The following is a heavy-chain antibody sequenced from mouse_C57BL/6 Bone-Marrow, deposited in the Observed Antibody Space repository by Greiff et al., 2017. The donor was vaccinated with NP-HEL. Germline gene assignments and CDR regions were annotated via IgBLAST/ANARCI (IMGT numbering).Heavy chain of an antibody. J-gene: IGHJ4*01. V-gene: IGHV5-17*01. CDR3: ARPDAMDY. Sequence: VKLQESGGGLVKPGGSLKLSCAASGFTFSDYGMHWVRQAPEKGLEWVAYISSGSSTIYYADTVKGRFTISRDNAKNTLFLQMTSLRSEDTAMYYCARPDAMDYWGQGTSVTVSS. CDR2: ISSGSSTI. CDR1: GFTFSDYG.